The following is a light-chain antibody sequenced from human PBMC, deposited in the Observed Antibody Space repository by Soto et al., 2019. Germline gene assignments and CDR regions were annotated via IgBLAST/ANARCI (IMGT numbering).Light chain of an antibody. CDR1: QSLSSSY. J-gene: IGKJ2*02. CDR2: AAS. Sequence: EIVLTQSPGTLSLSPGERATLSCRASQSLSSSYVVWYQQKPGQAPRLLIYAASRRATFIPGRFSGSGSATEYTLTISRLEPEDFAVYYCQQQCTFGQGTKLEIK. CDR3: QQQCT. V-gene: IGKV3-20*01.